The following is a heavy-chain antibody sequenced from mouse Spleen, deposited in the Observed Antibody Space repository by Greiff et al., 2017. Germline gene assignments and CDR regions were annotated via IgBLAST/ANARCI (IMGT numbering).Heavy chain of an antibody. J-gene: IGHJ4*01. CDR2: IYPGSGST. CDR1: GYTFTSYW. CDR3: ARPYGNYVWAMDY. Sequence: QVQLQQPGAELVKPGASVKMSCKASGYTFTSYWITWVKQRPGQGLEWIGDIYPGSGSTNYNEKFKSKATLTVDTSSSTAYMQLSSLTSEDSAVYYCARPYGNYVWAMDYWGQGTSVTVSS. V-gene: IGHV1-55*01. D-gene: IGHD2-10*02.